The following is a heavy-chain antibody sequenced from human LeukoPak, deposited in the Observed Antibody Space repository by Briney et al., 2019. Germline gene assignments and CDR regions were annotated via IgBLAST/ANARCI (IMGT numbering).Heavy chain of an antibody. J-gene: IGHJ4*02. Sequence: GASVKVSCKASGYTFTDYYIHWVRQAPGQGLEWMAWMNPNSGGTSYAQKFQGRVTMTRDTSISTAYMELSRLRFDDTAVYYRARNKEGKSLDYWGQGTLVTVSS. CDR3: ARNKEGKSLDY. CDR2: MNPNSGGT. CDR1: GYTFTDYY. V-gene: IGHV1-2*02.